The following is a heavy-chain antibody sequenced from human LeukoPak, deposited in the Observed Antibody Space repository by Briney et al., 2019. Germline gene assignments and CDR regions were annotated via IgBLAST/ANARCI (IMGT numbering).Heavy chain of an antibody. CDR2: IYPGDSDT. CDR1: GYSFTNHW. J-gene: IGHJ1*01. CDR3: ARQMAPTAYPWYFHH. Sequence: PGESLKISCKASGYSFTNHWIGWVRQMPGKGLEWMGIIYPGDSDTKYSLSFQGQITISADKSISTAFLQWGSLKASDSAMYYCARQMAPTAYPWYFHHWGQGTLVTVSS. V-gene: IGHV5-51*01. D-gene: IGHD1-1*01.